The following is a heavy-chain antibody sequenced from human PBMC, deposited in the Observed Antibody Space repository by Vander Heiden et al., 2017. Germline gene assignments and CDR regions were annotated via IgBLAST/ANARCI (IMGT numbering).Heavy chain of an antibody. CDR2: ISAYNGNT. D-gene: IGHD3-22*01. J-gene: IGHJ4*02. V-gene: IGHV1-18*01. Sequence: QGQLLQSGAEVKKPASSVKVSCKASGYTFTSYGISCVRQAPGQSLVWMGWISAYNGNTNYAQKLQGRVTMTTDTSTSTAYMELRSLRSDDTAVYYCASGNHYDSSGYYYNFDYWGQGTLVTVSS. CDR1: GYTFTSYG. CDR3: ASGNHYDSSGYYYNFDY.